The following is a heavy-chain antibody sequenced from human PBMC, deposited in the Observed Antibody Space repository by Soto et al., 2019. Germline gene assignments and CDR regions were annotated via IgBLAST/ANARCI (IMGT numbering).Heavy chain of an antibody. Sequence: SETLSLTCAVYGGSFSGYYWSWIRQPPGKGQEWIGEINHSGSTNYNPSLKSRVTISVDTSKNHFSLKLSSVTAADTAVYYCAIYYCYYGSRSYCMDVCGQGTTVTVSS. V-gene: IGHV4-34*01. CDR3: AIYYCYYGSRSYCMDV. J-gene: IGHJ6*02. D-gene: IGHD3-10*01. CDR2: INHSGST. CDR1: GGSFSGYY.